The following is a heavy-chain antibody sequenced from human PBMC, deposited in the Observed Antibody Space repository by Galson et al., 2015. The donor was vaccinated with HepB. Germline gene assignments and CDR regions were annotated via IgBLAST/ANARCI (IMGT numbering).Heavy chain of an antibody. CDR3: GLGGRYQLLGGDY. D-gene: IGHD2-2*01. J-gene: IGHJ4*02. CDR1: GYTFTSYY. Sequence: SVKVSCKASGYTFTSYYMHWVRQAPGQGLEWMGIINPSGGSTSCAQKFQGRVTMTRDTSTSTVYMELSSLRSEDTAVYYCGLGGRYQLLGGDYWGQGTLVTVSS. V-gene: IGHV1-46*01. CDR2: INPSGGST.